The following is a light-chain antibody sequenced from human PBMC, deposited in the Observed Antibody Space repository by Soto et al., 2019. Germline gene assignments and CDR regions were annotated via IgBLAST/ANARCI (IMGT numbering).Light chain of an antibody. CDR1: QSVSDY. V-gene: IGKV3-11*01. CDR3: QQRSNWPPEIT. CDR2: DVS. Sequence: PGERATLSCRASQSVSDYLAWYQHKPGQTPRLLIYDVSNRATGIPARLSGSGSGTDFTLTISSLEPEDFAVYYCQQRSNWPPEITFGQGTRLEIK. J-gene: IGKJ5*01.